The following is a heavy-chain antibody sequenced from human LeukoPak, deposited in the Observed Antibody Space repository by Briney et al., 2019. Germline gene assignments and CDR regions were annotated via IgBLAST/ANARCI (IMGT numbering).Heavy chain of an antibody. Sequence: ASVKVSCKASGYTFISYDINWVRQATGQGLEWMGWMDPNSGNTGYAQKFQGRVTMTRNTSISTAYMELSSLRSEDTAVYYCARGSIVGATRRSPDFDYWGQGTLVTVSS. J-gene: IGHJ4*02. CDR1: GYTFISYD. D-gene: IGHD1-26*01. CDR3: ARGSIVGATRRSPDFDY. CDR2: MDPNSGNT. V-gene: IGHV1-8*01.